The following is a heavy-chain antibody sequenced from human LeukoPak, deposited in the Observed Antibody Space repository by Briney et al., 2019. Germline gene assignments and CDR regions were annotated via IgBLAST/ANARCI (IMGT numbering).Heavy chain of an antibody. V-gene: IGHV3-23*01. J-gene: IGHJ3*01. Sequence: GGSLRLSCAASGFTFATYGMSWVRQAPGKGLEWVSVASDSAATTHYADSVKGRFLISRDNSKNTVHLQMNNLRAEDTAVYYCAKDSFTVVRGVGSDDGFAVWGQGTMVIVSS. CDR3: AKDSFTVVRGVGSDDGFAV. CDR2: ASDSAATT. CDR1: GFTFATYG. D-gene: IGHD3-10*01.